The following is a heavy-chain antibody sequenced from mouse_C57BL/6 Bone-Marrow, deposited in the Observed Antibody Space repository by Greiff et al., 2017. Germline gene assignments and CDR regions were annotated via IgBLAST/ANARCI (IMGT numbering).Heavy chain of an antibody. Sequence: EVQLQQSGPELVKPGASVKISCTASGYSFTDYNLTWVKQSNGKSLEWIGVINPNYGTTSYNQKFKGKATLTVDQSSSTSYMQLNSLTSDDSAVYYCARSEDYGPWFAYWGQGTLVTGSA. CDR2: INPNYGTT. V-gene: IGHV1-39*01. CDR3: ARSEDYGPWFAY. J-gene: IGHJ3*01. CDR1: GYSFTDYN. D-gene: IGHD2-4*01.